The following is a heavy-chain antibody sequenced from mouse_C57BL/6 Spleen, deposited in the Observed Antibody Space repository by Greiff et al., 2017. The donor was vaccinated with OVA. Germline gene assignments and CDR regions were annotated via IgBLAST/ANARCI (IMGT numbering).Heavy chain of an antibody. CDR2: IDPENGDT. V-gene: IGHV14-4*01. CDR1: GFNIKDDY. J-gene: IGHJ4*01. Sequence: EVQLQQSGAELVRPGASVKLSCTASGFNIKDDYMHWVKQRPAQGLEWIGWIDPENGDTEYASKFQGKATITADTSSNTAYLQRSSLTSEDTAVYYCRYYSNYDYAMDYWGQGTSVTVSS. CDR3: RYYSNYDYAMDY. D-gene: IGHD2-5*01.